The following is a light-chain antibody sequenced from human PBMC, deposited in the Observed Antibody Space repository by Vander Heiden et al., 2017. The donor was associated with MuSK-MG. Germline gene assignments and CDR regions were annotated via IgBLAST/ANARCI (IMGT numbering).Light chain of an antibody. V-gene: IGKV1-16*02. J-gene: IGKJ4*01. CDR2: AAS. CDR1: QGIRNY. CDR3: RHENSAPLT. Sequence: DIQMTQSPSSLSASVGDRVTITCRASQGIRNYLAWFQQKPGKAPKSLLYAASILQRGVPSKYHGSSSRTDFSLSISSLQLPALPPYYCRHENSAPLTFSGGTKLDIK.